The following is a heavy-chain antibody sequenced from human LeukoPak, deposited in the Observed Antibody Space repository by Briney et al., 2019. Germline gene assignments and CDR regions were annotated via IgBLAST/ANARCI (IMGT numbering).Heavy chain of an antibody. J-gene: IGHJ4*02. D-gene: IGHD6-19*01. CDR2: IYYSGST. CDR3: ARQRGWYGDGYFDY. V-gene: IGHV4-39*01. Sequence: SETLSLTCTVSGFSISSSSYYWVWIRQPPGKGLEWIGRIYYSGSTYYNPSLKRRVTITVDTSKNQFSLKQSSVTAADTAVYYCARQRGWYGDGYFDYWGQGTLVTVSS. CDR1: GFSISSSSYY.